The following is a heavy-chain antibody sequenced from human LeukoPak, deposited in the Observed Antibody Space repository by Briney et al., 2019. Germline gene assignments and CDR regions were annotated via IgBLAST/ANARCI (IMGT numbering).Heavy chain of an antibody. D-gene: IGHD3-10*02. CDR1: GFTFIKYG. Sequence: GGTLRLSCAPSGFTFIKYGMSWVRQAPGKGLEWVSAISGSGGSTYYADSVKGRFTISRDNSKNTLYLQMNSLRAEDTAVYYCAELGITMIGGVWGKGTTVTISS. J-gene: IGHJ6*04. V-gene: IGHV3-23*01. CDR2: ISGSGGST. CDR3: AELGITMIGGV.